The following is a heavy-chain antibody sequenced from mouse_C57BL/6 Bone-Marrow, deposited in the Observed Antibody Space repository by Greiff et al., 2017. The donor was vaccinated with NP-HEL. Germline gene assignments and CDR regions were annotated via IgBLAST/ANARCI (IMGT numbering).Heavy chain of an antibody. D-gene: IGHD1-1*01. CDR2: IDPSDSYT. V-gene: IGHV1-50*01. J-gene: IGHJ4*01. CDR1: GYTFTSYW. Sequence: QVQLKQPGAELVKPGASVKLSCKASGYTFTSYWMQWVKQRPGQGLEWIGEIDPSDSYTNYTHKFKGKATLTVDTSSSTAYMQLSSLTSEDAAVYYCARGDYYGSTYYYAMDYWGQGTSVTVSS. CDR3: ARGDYYGSTYYYAMDY.